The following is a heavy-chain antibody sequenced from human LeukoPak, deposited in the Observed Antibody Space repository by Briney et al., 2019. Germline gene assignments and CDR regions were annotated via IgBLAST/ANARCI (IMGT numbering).Heavy chain of an antibody. V-gene: IGHV4-39*07. J-gene: IGHJ4*02. CDR2: IYYSGSS. Sequence: SETLSLTCTVSGGSISSSSYYWGWLRQPPGKGLEWIGTIYYSGSSYFNPSLKGRVTISVDTSKNQFSLKLRSVTAADTAVYYCARDESNHFDYWGQGSPVTVSS. D-gene: IGHD4-11*01. CDR1: GGSISSSSYY. CDR3: ARDESNHFDY.